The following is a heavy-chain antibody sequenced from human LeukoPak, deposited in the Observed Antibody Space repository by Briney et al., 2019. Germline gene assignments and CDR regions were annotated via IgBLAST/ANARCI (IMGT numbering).Heavy chain of an antibody. CDR2: IYYSGGT. D-gene: IGHD6-19*01. CDR3: ARSTRGWLVDY. CDR1: GGSISSYY. V-gene: IGHV4-59*01. Sequence: PSETLSLTCTVSGGSISSYYWSWIRQSPGKGLEWIGYIYYSGGTNYNPSLTNRVTISVDTSKNQFSLKLSSVTAADTAVYYCARSTRGWLVDYWGQGTLVTVSS. J-gene: IGHJ4*02.